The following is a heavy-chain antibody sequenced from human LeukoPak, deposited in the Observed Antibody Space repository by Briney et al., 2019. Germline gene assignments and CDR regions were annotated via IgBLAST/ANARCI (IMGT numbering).Heavy chain of an antibody. CDR1: GGSISSYY. CDR2: IYYSGST. J-gene: IGHJ4*02. Sequence: ASETLSLTCTVSGGSISSYYWSWIRQPPGKGLEWIGYIYYSGSTNYNPSLNSRVTILVETSKNQVSLTLTSVTAADTAVYFCARGQYLTFPDYWGQGTLVTVSS. V-gene: IGHV4-59*01. CDR3: ARGQYLTFPDY. D-gene: IGHD2/OR15-2a*01.